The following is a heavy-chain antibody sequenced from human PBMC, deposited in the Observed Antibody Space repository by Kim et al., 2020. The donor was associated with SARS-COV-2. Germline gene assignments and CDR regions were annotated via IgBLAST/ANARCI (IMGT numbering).Heavy chain of an antibody. CDR1: GFTFTDYY. CDR2: INLNSGDT. Sequence: ASVKVSCKSSGFTFTDYYIHWVRQAPGQGLEWMGWINLNSGDTNYAQRFQGRVTMARDTSINTAYMELSGLISDDTAMYYCARDPKEDLLPLDYWAQGTL. J-gene: IGHJ4*02. CDR3: ARDPKEDLLPLDY. D-gene: IGHD2-15*01. V-gene: IGHV1-2*02.